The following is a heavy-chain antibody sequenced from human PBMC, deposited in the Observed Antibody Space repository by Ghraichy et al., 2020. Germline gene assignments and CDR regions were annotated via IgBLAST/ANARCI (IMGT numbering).Heavy chain of an antibody. Sequence: SQTLSLPCTVSGGSVSSGSYYWSWIRQPPGKGLELIGYFYYTGSTNYNPSLKSRVTISVDTSKNQFSLKLSSVTAADTAVYYCASNLNWEYYFDYWGQGTLVTVSS. CDR2: FYYTGST. D-gene: IGHD7-27*01. CDR1: GGSVSSGSYY. V-gene: IGHV4-61*01. CDR3: ASNLNWEYYFDY. J-gene: IGHJ4*02.